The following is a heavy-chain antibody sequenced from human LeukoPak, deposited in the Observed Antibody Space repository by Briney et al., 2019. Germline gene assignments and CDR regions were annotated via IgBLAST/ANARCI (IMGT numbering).Heavy chain of an antibody. V-gene: IGHV1-69*05. Sequence: ASVKVSCKASGGTFSSYAISWVRQAPGQGLEWMGGIIPIFGTANYAQKFQGRATITTDESTSTAYMELSSLRSEDTAVYYCARARASTPANVLRFLEWLSGDAFDIWGQGTMVTVSS. J-gene: IGHJ3*02. CDR1: GGTFSSYA. CDR3: ARARASTPANVLRFLEWLSGDAFDI. D-gene: IGHD3-3*01. CDR2: IIPIFGTA.